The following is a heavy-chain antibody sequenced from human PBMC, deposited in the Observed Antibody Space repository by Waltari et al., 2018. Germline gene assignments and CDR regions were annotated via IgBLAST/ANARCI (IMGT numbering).Heavy chain of an antibody. Sequence: QVQLVQSGAEVKQPGSSVKVSCKASGGTFSSYAIVWVRQAPGKGLEWMGRIIPILGIANYAQKFQGRVTITADKSTSTAYMELSSLRSEDTAVYYCARSPPMTTVVTPDGMDVWGQGTTVTVSS. CDR2: IIPILGIA. CDR1: GGTFSSYA. V-gene: IGHV1-69*04. D-gene: IGHD4-17*01. J-gene: IGHJ6*02. CDR3: ARSPPMTTVVTPDGMDV.